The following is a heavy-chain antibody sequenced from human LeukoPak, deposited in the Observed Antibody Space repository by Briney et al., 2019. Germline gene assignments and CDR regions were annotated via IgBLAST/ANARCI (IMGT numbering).Heavy chain of an antibody. J-gene: IGHJ4*02. Sequence: PSETLSLTCTVSGGSVSSGIYYWSWIRQPPGKGLEWIGYISYSGSTNYNPSLKSRATISVDPSKKQISLKLRSVTAADTAVYYCAREIGYGRPFDYWGQGTLVTVSS. CDR1: GGSVSSGIYY. CDR2: ISYSGST. V-gene: IGHV4-61*01. D-gene: IGHD1-26*01. CDR3: AREIGYGRPFDY.